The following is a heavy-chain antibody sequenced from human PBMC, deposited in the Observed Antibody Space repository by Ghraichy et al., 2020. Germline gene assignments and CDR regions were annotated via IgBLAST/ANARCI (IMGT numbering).Heavy chain of an antibody. J-gene: IGHJ5*02. D-gene: IGHD3-9*01. CDR1: GFTFSSYA. Sequence: LSLTCAASGFTFSSYAMHWVRQAPGKGLEWVAVISYDGSNKYYADSVKGRFTISRDNSKNTLYLQMNSLRAEDTAVYYCARDKTLLRYFDWSGGWFDPWGQGTLVTVSS. V-gene: IGHV3-30-3*01. CDR3: ARDKTLLRYFDWSGGWFDP. CDR2: ISYDGSNK.